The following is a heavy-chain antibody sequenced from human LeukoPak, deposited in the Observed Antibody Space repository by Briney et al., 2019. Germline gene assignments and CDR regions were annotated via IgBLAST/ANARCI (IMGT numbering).Heavy chain of an antibody. V-gene: IGHV3-21*01. J-gene: IGHJ4*02. Sequence: GGSLRLSCAASGFSFKTYSMNWVRQAPGKGLEWVASISSDSDYIYYADSVKGRFIISRDNANNSVYLRMNSLRAEDTAVYYCAKDGLEMATNFDYWGQGTLVTVSS. CDR2: ISSDSDYI. CDR3: AKDGLEMATNFDY. CDR1: GFSFKTYS. D-gene: IGHD5-24*01.